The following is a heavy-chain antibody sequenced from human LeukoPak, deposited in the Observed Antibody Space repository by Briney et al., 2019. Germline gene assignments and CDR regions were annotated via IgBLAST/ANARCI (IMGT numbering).Heavy chain of an antibody. CDR3: ASGVGYCSSTSCYGPHNYYYYYMDV. V-gene: IGHV1-69*05. CDR2: IIPIFGTA. CDR1: GGTFSSYA. Sequence: GSSVKVSCKASGGTFSSYAISWARQAPGQGLEWMGRIIPIFGTANYAQKFQGRVTITTDESTSTAYMELSSLRSEDTAVYYCASGVGYCSSTSCYGPHNYYYYYMDVWGKGTTVTVSS. D-gene: IGHD2-2*01. J-gene: IGHJ6*03.